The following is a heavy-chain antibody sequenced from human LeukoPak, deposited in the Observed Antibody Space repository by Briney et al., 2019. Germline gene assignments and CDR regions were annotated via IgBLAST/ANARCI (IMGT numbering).Heavy chain of an antibody. V-gene: IGHV3-30*02. J-gene: IGHJ4*02. D-gene: IGHD1-26*01. CDR3: AKQSSRLGGATGDYFDY. CDR2: IRYGGSNK. Sequence: GRSLRLSCAASGFTFSSYGMHWVRQAPGKGLEWVAFIRYGGSNKYYADSVKGRFTISRDNSKNTLYLQMNSLRAEDTAVYYCAKQSSRLGGATGDYFDYWGQGTLVTVSS. CDR1: GFTFSSYG.